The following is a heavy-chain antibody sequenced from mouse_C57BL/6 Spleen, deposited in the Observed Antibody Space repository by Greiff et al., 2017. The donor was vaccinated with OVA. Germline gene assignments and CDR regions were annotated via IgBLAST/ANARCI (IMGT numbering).Heavy chain of an antibody. CDR1: GYTFTSYW. D-gene: IGHD2-1*01. J-gene: IGHJ4*01. Sequence: QVQLQQSGAELVRPGSSVKLSCKASGYTFTSYWMDWVKQRPGQGLEWIGNIYPSDSETHYNQKFKDKATLTVDKSSSTAYMQLSSLTSEDSAVYYCATMLTHAMDYWGQGTSVTVSS. CDR2: IYPSDSET. CDR3: ATMLTHAMDY. V-gene: IGHV1-61*01.